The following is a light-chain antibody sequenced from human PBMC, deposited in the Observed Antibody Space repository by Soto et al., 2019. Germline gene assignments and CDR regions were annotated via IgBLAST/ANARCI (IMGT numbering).Light chain of an antibody. J-gene: IGLJ2*01. CDR2: QDT. V-gene: IGLV3-1*01. CDR3: QAWDSSTVV. Sequence: SYELTQPPSVSVSPGQTASITCSGDELGDKYAYRYRQKPGQSPVLVIYQDTRRPSGIPERFSGSNSGNTATLTISGTQAMDEADYYCQAWDSSTVVFGGGTKLTVL. CDR1: ELGDKY.